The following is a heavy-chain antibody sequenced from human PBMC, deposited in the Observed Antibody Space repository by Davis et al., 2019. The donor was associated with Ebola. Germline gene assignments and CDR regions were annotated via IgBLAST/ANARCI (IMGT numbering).Heavy chain of an antibody. D-gene: IGHD5-18*01. Sequence: GESLKISCAAPWFTFRDSAIHWVRQASGKGLEWVGPIRSKANSHVTVYTESRKGRFSISRDDSKNTAYLQMNSLKTEDTAIYFCVRHADSIDYWGQGTLVTVSS. CDR3: VRHADSIDY. CDR2: IRSKANSHVT. CDR1: WFTFRDSA. V-gene: IGHV3-73*01. J-gene: IGHJ4*02.